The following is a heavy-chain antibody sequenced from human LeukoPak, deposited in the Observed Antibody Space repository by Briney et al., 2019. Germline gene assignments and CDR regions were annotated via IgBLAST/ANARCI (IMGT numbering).Heavy chain of an antibody. V-gene: IGHV3-48*01. D-gene: IGHD3-22*01. Sequence: GGSLRLSCAASGFTFGSYSMNWVRQAPGKGLEWVSYISSSSSTIYYADSVKGRFTISRDNAKNSLYLQMNSLRAEDTAVYYCARNNYYDSSGYPHDYWGQGTLVTVSS. CDR3: ARNNYYDSSGYPHDY. CDR1: GFTFGSYS. CDR2: ISSSSSTI. J-gene: IGHJ4*02.